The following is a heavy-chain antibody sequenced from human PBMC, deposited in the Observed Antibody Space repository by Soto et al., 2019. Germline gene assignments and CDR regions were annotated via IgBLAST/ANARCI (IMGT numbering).Heavy chain of an antibody. J-gene: IGHJ5*02. CDR1: GYTFGNND. Sequence: GASVKVSCKVSGYTFGNNDISWVRQATGQGLEWMGWMNPNSGNTGYAQKFQGRVSMTRNTSITTAYLELSSLRSDDTAIYYCARMATSGTLNWFDPWGQGTLVTVSS. V-gene: IGHV1-8*01. CDR2: MNPNSGNT. CDR3: ARMATSGTLNWFDP.